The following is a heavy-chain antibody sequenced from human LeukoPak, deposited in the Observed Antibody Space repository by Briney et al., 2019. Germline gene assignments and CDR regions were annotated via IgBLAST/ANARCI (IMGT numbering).Heavy chain of an antibody. CDR1: GGSIGSYY. Sequence: SETLSLTCTVSGGSIGSYYWSWIRQPPGKGLEWIGYIFYSGTTSYNPSLKSRVTMSVDTSKNHFSLKLSSVTATDTAVYYCARRDWGLWDPYYFDYWGQGTLVTVSS. V-gene: IGHV4-59*01. J-gene: IGHJ4*02. CDR2: IFYSGTT. CDR3: ARRDWGLWDPYYFDY. D-gene: IGHD3/OR15-3a*01.